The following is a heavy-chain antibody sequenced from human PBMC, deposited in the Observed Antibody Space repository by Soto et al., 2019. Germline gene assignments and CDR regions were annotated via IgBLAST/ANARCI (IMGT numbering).Heavy chain of an antibody. CDR2: VNPNSGGT. CDR3: ARDWVDTAIQGHYYYYYGMDV. V-gene: IGHV1-2*02. CDR1: GYTFTGYY. J-gene: IGHJ6*02. D-gene: IGHD5-18*01. Sequence: ASVKVSCKASGYTFTGYYMHWVRQAPGQGLEWMGWVNPNSGGTNYAQKFQGRVTMTRDTSISTAYMELSRLRSDDTAVYYCARDWVDTAIQGHYYYYYGMDVWGQGTTVTVSS.